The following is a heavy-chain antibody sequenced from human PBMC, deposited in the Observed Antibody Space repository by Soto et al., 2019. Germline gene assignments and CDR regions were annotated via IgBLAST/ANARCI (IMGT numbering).Heavy chain of an antibody. J-gene: IGHJ4*02. D-gene: IGHD3-22*01. Sequence: GGSLRLSCAASGVSFSSYALHWVRQAPGKGLEWVAVISYDGSNKFYVDSVKGRFTISLNLSPVTPADTAVYYCASSSFSSDNFFGNLDSWGQGTLVTVSS. CDR2: ISYDGSNK. CDR1: GVSFSSYA. V-gene: IGHV3-30-3*01. CDR3: FFGNLDS.